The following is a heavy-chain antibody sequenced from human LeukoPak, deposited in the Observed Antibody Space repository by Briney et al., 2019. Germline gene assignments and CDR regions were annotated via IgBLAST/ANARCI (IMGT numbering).Heavy chain of an antibody. CDR1: GFTFSSHS. CDR2: ISSSSYI. J-gene: IGHJ4*02. D-gene: IGHD2-2*01. CDR3: AKYPIPYCSSTSCSYYFDY. Sequence: GGSLRLSGAASGFTFSSHSMNWVRQAPGKGLEWVSSISSSSYIYYADSVKGRFTISRDNAKNSLYLQMNSLRAEDTAVYYCAKYPIPYCSSTSCSYYFDYWGQGTLVTVSS. V-gene: IGHV3-21*04.